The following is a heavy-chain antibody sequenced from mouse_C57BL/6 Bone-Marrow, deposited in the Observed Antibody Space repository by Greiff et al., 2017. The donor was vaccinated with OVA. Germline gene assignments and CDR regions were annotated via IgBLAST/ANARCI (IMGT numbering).Heavy chain of an antibody. CDR2: ISSGSSTI. Sequence: EVKLVESGGGLVKPGGSLKLSCAASGFTFSDYGMHWVRQAPEKGLEWVAYISSGSSTIYYADTVKGRFTISRDNAKNTLFLQITSLRSVDTAMYYCARRFFAYWGQGTLVTVSA. CDR1: GFTFSDYG. V-gene: IGHV5-17*01. CDR3: ARRFFAY. J-gene: IGHJ3*01.